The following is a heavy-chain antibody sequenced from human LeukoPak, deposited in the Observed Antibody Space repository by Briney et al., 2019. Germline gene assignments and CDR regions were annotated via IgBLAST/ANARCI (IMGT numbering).Heavy chain of an antibody. Sequence: SETLSLTCTVSGGSISSGSYYWSWIRQPAGKGLEWIGRIYTSGSTNYNPSLKSRVTISVDTSKNQFSLKLSSVTAADTAVYYCARSTHYYDSSVYAFDIWGQGTMVTVSS. CDR2: IYTSGST. V-gene: IGHV4-61*02. D-gene: IGHD3-22*01. CDR3: ARSTHYYDSSVYAFDI. J-gene: IGHJ3*02. CDR1: GGSISSGSYY.